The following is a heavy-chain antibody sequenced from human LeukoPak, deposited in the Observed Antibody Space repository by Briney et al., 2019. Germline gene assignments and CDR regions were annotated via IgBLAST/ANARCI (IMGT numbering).Heavy chain of an antibody. CDR3: ARDRTRLVGATGY. CDR1: GYTFTGYY. J-gene: IGHJ4*02. D-gene: IGHD1-26*01. CDR2: INPNSGGT. Sequence: ASVMISCKASGYTFTGYYMHWVRQAPGQGLEWMGWINPNSGGTNYAQKFQGRVTMTRDTSISTAYMELSRLRSDDTAVYYCARDRTRLVGATGYWGQGTLVTVSS. V-gene: IGHV1-2*02.